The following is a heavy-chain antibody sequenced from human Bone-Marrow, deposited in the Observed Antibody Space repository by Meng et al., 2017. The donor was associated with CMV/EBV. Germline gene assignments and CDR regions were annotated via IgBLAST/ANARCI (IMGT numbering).Heavy chain of an antibody. CDR1: GFTFSDYY. CDR2: ISSGSGTI. Sequence: GGSLRLSCTGSGFTFSDYYMSWIRQAPGKGLEWLSYISSGSGTISYADSVKGRFTISRDNAKNSLYLQMNGLRAEDTAVYYCSRTLRYPNALDIWGQGTMVTF. J-gene: IGHJ3*02. V-gene: IGHV3-11*01. CDR3: SRTLRYPNALDI. D-gene: IGHD1-1*01.